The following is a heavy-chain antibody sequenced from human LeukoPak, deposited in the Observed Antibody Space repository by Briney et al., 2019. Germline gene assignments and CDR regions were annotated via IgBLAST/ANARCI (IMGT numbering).Heavy chain of an antibody. D-gene: IGHD3-10*01. CDR1: GFPFSDFY. CDR3: AHTHLTLWFGELLPKRGMDV. Sequence: PGGSLRLSCAASGFPFSDFYMSWIRQAPGKGLEWVSYISSSGTTIYYADSVKGRFTISRDNAKNSLYLQMNNLRAEDTAVYYCAHTHLTLWFGELLPKRGMDVWGKGTTVTVSS. CDR2: ISSSGTTI. V-gene: IGHV3-11*01. J-gene: IGHJ6*04.